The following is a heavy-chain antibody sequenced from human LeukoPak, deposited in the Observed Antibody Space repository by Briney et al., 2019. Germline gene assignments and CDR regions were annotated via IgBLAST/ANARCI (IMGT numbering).Heavy chain of an antibody. CDR2: IYTSGST. Sequence: SETLSLTCTVSGGSVSSYYWSWIRQPAGKGLEWIGRIYTSGSTNYNRSLKSRVTMSLDTSKNQFSLRVTSVTAADTAVYYRARGRPSGTAYDAFDIWGPGTMVTVSS. J-gene: IGHJ3*02. V-gene: IGHV4-4*07. CDR3: ARGRPSGTAYDAFDI. CDR1: GGSVSSYY. D-gene: IGHD1-1*01.